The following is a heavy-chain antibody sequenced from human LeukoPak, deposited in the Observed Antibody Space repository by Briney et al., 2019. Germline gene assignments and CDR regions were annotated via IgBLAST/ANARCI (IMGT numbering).Heavy chain of an antibody. CDR1: RFTFSACG. Sequence: GGSLRLSCAASRFTFSACGMHWVRQAPGKGLEWVAAISFDGSHKYYADSVKGRFTITRDNSMNTLYLQMNSLRAEDTAVYYCAKGTAVDRQYFENWGQGTLVTVSS. J-gene: IGHJ4*02. CDR2: ISFDGSHK. D-gene: IGHD1-1*01. CDR3: AKGTAVDRQYFEN. V-gene: IGHV3-30*18.